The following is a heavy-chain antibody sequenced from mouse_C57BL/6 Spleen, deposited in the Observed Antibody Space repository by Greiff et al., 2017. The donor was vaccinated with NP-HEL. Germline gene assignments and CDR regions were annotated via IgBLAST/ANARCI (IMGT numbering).Heavy chain of an antibody. D-gene: IGHD2-4*01. Sequence: VQLQQSGPVLVKPGASVKMSCKASGYTFTDYYMNWVKQSHGKSLEWIGVINPYNGGTSYNQKFKGKATLTVDKSSSTAYMELNSLTSEDSAVYYCARGDDYLFAYWGQGTLVTVSA. J-gene: IGHJ3*01. CDR1: GYTFTDYY. V-gene: IGHV1-19*01. CDR3: ARGDDYLFAY. CDR2: INPYNGGT.